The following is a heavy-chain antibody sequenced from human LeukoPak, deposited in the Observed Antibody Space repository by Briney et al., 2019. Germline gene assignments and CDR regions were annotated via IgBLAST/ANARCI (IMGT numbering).Heavy chain of an antibody. J-gene: IGHJ4*02. CDR2: ISGSGVST. CDR1: GFTFSDYA. CDR3: AKSATVGTTRGQSDY. V-gene: IGHV3-23*01. Sequence: GGSLRLSCAASGFTFSDYAMNWVRQAPGKGLEWVSEISGSGVSTYYADSVKGRFTISRDNSENTMYLQMNSLRSEDTAVYYCAKSATVGTTRGQSDYWGQGTLVNVSS. D-gene: IGHD1-26*01.